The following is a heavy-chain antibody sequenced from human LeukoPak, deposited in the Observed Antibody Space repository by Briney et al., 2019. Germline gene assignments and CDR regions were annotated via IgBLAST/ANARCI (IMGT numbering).Heavy chain of an antibody. CDR1: GGSFSGYY. J-gene: IGHJ3*02. V-gene: IGHV4-34*01. D-gene: IGHD3-10*01. Sequence: SETLSLTCAVYGGSFSGYYWSWIRQPPGKGLEWIGEINHSGSTNYNPSLKSRVTISVDTSKNQFSLKLSSVTAADTAVYYCARERPPYYYGSGSYRAFDIWGQGTMDTVSS. CDR3: ARERPPYYYGSGSYRAFDI. CDR2: INHSGST.